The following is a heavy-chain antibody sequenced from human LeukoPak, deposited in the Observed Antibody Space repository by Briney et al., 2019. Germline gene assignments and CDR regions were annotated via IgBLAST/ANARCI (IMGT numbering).Heavy chain of an antibody. J-gene: IGHJ4*02. Sequence: GASVKVSCKASGYTFTVYYIHRVRQAPGQGLEWMGRINPNSGGTNYAQKFQGRVTMTRDTSISIVYMELSRLRSDDTAVYYCARGGPYYYDSSGYYIGYWGQGTLVTVSS. CDR2: INPNSGGT. D-gene: IGHD3-22*01. CDR3: ARGGPYYYDSSGYYIGY. V-gene: IGHV1-2*06. CDR1: GYTFTVYY.